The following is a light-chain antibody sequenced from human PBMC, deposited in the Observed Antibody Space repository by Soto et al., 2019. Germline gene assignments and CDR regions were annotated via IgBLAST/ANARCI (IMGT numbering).Light chain of an antibody. CDR1: NSDVNGYNY. J-gene: IGLJ3*02. CDR2: DVS. CDR3: GSYTTGASRV. Sequence: QSVLTQPASVSGSPGQSITISCTGTNSDVNGYNYVSWYQHHPGKAPKLIIYDVSNRPSGVSNRFSGSSSGNTASLIISGLQAEDEADYYCGSYTTGASRVFGGGTKVTVL. V-gene: IGLV2-14*03.